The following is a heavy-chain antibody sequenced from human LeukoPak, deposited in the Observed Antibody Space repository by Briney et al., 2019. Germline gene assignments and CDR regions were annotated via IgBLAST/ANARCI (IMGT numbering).Heavy chain of an antibody. CDR3: ATDGIPSATALAN. Sequence: GGSLRLSCETSGFTFSHYGIHWVRQVPGMGLERVAFIKYDGSKIYYAESVQGRFTISRDNSKNNLFLQMTRMRPQDTAVYYCATDGIPSATALANWGQGTLVTVSS. V-gene: IGHV3-30*02. J-gene: IGHJ4*02. D-gene: IGHD2/OR15-2a*01. CDR2: IKYDGSKI. CDR1: GFTFSHYG.